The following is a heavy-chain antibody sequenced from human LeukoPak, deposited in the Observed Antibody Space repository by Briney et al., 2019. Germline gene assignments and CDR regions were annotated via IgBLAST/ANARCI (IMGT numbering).Heavy chain of an antibody. Sequence: ASVKVSCKASGYTFTGYYMHWVRQAPGQGLEWMGWINPNSGGTNYAQKFQGRVTMTGDTSISTAYMELSRLRSDDTAVYYCASHLGYSYGDLDYWGQGTLVTVSS. CDR3: ASHLGYSYGDLDY. V-gene: IGHV1-2*02. J-gene: IGHJ4*02. CDR1: GYTFTGYY. CDR2: INPNSGGT. D-gene: IGHD5-18*01.